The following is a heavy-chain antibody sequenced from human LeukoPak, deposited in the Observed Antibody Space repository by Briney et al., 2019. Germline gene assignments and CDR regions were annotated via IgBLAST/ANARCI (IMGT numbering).Heavy chain of an antibody. CDR1: GYTFTSYD. Sequence: ASVKVSCKASGYTFTSYDIIWVRLATGPGLEWMGWMNPNSGNTGYAQKFQGRVTTTRNTSISTAYMELSILRSEDTAVYYCLRTTVTLAFYIWGQGTMGTVSS. CDR2: MNPNSGNT. D-gene: IGHD4-17*01. V-gene: IGHV1-8*01. CDR3: LRTTVTLAFYI. J-gene: IGHJ3*02.